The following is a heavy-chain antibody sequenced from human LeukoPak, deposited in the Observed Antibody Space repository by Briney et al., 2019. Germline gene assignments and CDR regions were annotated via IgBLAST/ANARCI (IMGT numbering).Heavy chain of an antibody. Sequence: ASVKVSCKASGYTFTSYGISWVRQAPGQGLEWMGIINPSGGSTSYAQKFQGRVTMTRDTSTSTVYMELSSLRSEDTAVYYCASTIAVAGGLDYWGQGTLVTVSS. CDR1: GYTFTSYG. V-gene: IGHV1-46*01. J-gene: IGHJ4*02. D-gene: IGHD6-19*01. CDR2: INPSGGST. CDR3: ASTIAVAGGLDY.